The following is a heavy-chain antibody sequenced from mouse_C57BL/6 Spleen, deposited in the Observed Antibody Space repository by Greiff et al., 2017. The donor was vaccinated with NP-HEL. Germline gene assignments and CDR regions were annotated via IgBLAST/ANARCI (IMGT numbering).Heavy chain of an antibody. CDR3: AKNEKLLRYPNV. Sequence: VKLMESGPGLVQPSQSLSITCTVSGFSLTSYGVHWVRQSPGKGLEWLGVIWRGGSTDYNAAFMSRLSITKDNSKSQVFFKMNSLQADDTAIYYCAKNEKLLRYPNVWGTGTTVTVSS. CDR1: GFSLTSYG. CDR2: IWRGGST. D-gene: IGHD1-1*01. V-gene: IGHV2-5*01. J-gene: IGHJ1*03.